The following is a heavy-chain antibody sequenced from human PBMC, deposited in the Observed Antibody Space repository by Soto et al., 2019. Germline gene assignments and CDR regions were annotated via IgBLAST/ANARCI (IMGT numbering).Heavy chain of an antibody. D-gene: IGHD3-22*01. J-gene: IGHJ6*02. Sequence: SETLSLTCTVSGGSISSSSYYWGWIRQPPGKGLEWIGSIYYSGSTYYNTSLKSRVTISVDTSKNQFSLNLSSVTAAYTAVYYCARGAFYYDSSGYYYYYYGMDVWGQGTTVTVSS. V-gene: IGHV4-39*01. CDR1: GGSISSSSYY. CDR3: ARGAFYYDSSGYYYYYYGMDV. CDR2: IYYSGST.